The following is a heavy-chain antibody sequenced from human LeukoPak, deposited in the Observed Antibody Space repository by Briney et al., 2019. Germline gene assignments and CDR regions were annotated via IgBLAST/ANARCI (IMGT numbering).Heavy chain of an antibody. J-gene: IGHJ1*01. CDR1: GYTFTGYY. V-gene: IGHV1-2*02. D-gene: IGHD2-2*01. CDR2: INPNSGGT. CDR3: EILAGYCSSTSCPIQH. Sequence: GASVKVSCKASGYTFTGYYMHWVRQAPGQGLEWMGWINPNSGGTNYAQKFQGRVTITADKPTSTAYMELSSLRSEDTAVYYCEILAGYCSSTSCPIQHWGQGTLVTVSS.